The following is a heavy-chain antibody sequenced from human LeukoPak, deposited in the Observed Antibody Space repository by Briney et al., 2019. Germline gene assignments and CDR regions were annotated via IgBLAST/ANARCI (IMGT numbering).Heavy chain of an antibody. V-gene: IGHV1-69*05. J-gene: IGHJ5*02. CDR3: ARDLAAIGDNWFDP. D-gene: IGHD2-2*02. Sequence: ASVKVSCKASGGTFSSYAISWVRQAPGQGLEWMGGIIPIFGTANYAQKFQGRVTITTDESTSTAYMELNSLRAEDTAVYYCARDLAAIGDNWFDPWGQGTLVTVSS. CDR2: IIPIFGTA. CDR1: GGTFSSYA.